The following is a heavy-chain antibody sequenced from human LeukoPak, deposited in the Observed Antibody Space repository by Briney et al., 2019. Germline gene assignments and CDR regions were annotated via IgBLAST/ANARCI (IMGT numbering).Heavy chain of an antibody. CDR1: GFTFSSYG. J-gene: IGHJ4*02. V-gene: IGHV3-33*06. CDR2: IWYDGSNK. D-gene: IGHD3-22*01. CDR3: AKRALIVDVITTPFDS. Sequence: GGSLRLSCAASGFTFSSYGMHWVRQAPGKGLEWVAVIWYDGSNKYYADSVQGRFTISRDNSKNTLYLQMNSLRAEDTAVYYCAKRALIVDVITTPFDSWGQGTLVTVSS.